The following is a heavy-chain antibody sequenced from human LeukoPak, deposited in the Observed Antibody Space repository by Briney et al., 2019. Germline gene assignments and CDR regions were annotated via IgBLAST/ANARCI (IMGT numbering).Heavy chain of an antibody. CDR1: GGSISGDY. CDR3: ARDKRVSGASHYYYYMDV. V-gene: IGHV4-4*07. D-gene: IGHD6-19*01. CDR2: IYTSGST. J-gene: IGHJ6*03. Sequence: NLSETLSLTCTVSGGSISGDYWSWIRQPAGKGLEWIGRIYTSGSTNYNPSLKSRVTMSVDTSKNQFSLKLSSVTAADTAVYYCARDKRVSGASHYYYYMDVWGTGTTVTISS.